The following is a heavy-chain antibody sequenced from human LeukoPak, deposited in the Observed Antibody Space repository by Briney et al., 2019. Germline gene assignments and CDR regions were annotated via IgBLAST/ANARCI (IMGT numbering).Heavy chain of an antibody. V-gene: IGHV1-8*01. CDR2: MNPNSGNT. Sequence: ASVKVSCKASGYTFTSYDINWVRQATGQGLGWMGWMNPNSGNTGYAQKFQGRVTMTRNTSISTAYMELSSLRSEDTAVYYCARGNTAMVMLPFDPWGQGTLVTVSS. D-gene: IGHD5-18*01. CDR1: GYTFTSYD. CDR3: ARGNTAMVMLPFDP. J-gene: IGHJ5*02.